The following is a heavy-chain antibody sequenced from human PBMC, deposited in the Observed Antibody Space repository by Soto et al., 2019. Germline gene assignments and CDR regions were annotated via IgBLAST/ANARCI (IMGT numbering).Heavy chain of an antibody. V-gene: IGHV4-4*07. J-gene: IGHJ5*02. CDR3: ARDLSGYCSSTSCSSYHNWFDP. CDR2: IYTSGST. D-gene: IGHD2-2*01. CDR1: GGSISSYY. Sequence: PSETLSLTCIVSGGSISSYYCSWIRQPAGKGLEWIGRIYTSGSTNYNPSLKSRVTMSVDTSKNQFSLKLSSVTAADTAVYYCARDLSGYCSSTSCSSYHNWFDPWGQGTLVTVSS.